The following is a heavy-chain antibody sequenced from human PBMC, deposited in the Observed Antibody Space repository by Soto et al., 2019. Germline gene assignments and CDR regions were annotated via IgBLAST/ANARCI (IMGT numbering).Heavy chain of an antibody. D-gene: IGHD3-22*01. CDR2: IYYSGST. CDR3: ARTGGPRITMIVVVPWAGAFDI. V-gene: IGHV4-31*03. CDR1: GGSISSGGYY. J-gene: IGHJ3*02. Sequence: PSETLSLTCTVSGGSISSGGYYWSWIRQHPGKGLEWIGYIYYSGSTYYNPSLKSRVTISVDTSKNQFSLKLSSVTAADTAVYCCARTGGPRITMIVVVPWAGAFDIWGQGTMVTVSS.